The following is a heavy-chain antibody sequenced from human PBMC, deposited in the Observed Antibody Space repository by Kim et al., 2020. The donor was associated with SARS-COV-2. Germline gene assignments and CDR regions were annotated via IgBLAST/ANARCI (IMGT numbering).Heavy chain of an antibody. V-gene: IGHV3-30*07. J-gene: IGHJ4*02. D-gene: IGHD6-13*01. Sequence: VKGRFTIPRDNYKNTLYPQMNSLRAEDTAVYYCARDYLAYSSSWHKLFVYWGQGTLVTVSS. CDR3: ARDYLAYSSSWHKLFVY.